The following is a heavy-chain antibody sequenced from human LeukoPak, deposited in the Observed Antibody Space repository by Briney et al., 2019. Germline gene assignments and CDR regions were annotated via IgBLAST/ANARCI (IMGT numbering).Heavy chain of an antibody. J-gene: IGHJ3*02. Sequence: PGGSLRLSCAASGFTFSSYAMHWVRQAPGKGLEWVAVISYDGSNKYYADSVKGRFTISRDNAKNSLYLQMNSLEAEDTAIYYCAKYILYHGAFDIWGQGTMVTVSS. V-gene: IGHV3-30-3*02. CDR3: AKYILYHGAFDI. CDR2: ISYDGSNK. D-gene: IGHD2-15*01. CDR1: GFTFSSYA.